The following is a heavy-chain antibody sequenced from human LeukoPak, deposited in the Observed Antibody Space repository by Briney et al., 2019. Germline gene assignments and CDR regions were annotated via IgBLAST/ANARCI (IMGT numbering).Heavy chain of an antibody. V-gene: IGHV3-21*01. CDR1: GLTFSAYS. D-gene: IGHD3-10*02. CDR2: ISSSSTYI. Sequence: GGSLRLSCAASGLTFSAYSMHWGRQAPRKGLEWVSSISSSSTYIYYTDSVKGRFTISRDNAKNSLSLQMNSLRVEDTAIYYCTRGMLRQPPDYWGQGMLVTVSS. J-gene: IGHJ4*02. CDR3: TRGMLRQPPDY.